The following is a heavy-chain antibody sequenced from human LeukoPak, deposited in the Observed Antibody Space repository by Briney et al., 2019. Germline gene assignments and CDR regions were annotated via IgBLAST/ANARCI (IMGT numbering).Heavy chain of an antibody. CDR1: GFTFSSYG. CDR2: IRYDGSNK. V-gene: IGHV3-30*02. Sequence: GGSLRLSCAASGFTFSSYGMHWVRQAPGKGLEWVAFIRYDGSNKYYADSVKGRFTISRDNAQNLLYLHMNSLRAEDTGVYHCAKSGGFFDTWGQGTLVTVSS. J-gene: IGHJ4*02. D-gene: IGHD1-26*01. CDR3: AKSGGFFDT.